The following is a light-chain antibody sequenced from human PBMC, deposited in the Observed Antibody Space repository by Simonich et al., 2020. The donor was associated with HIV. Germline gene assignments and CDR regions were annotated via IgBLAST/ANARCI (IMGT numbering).Light chain of an antibody. J-gene: IGLJ3*02. CDR2: DVN. V-gene: IGLV2-14*01. CDR1: SSDLRDYNY. CDR3: SSYTTSNTWV. Sequence: QSALTQPASVSGSPGQSITISCTGTSSDLRDYNYVSWYQQHPGNAPKLMIYDVNKRPSGVSNRFSGSKSGSTASLTISGLQAEDEADYYCSSYTTSNTWVFGGGTKLTVL.